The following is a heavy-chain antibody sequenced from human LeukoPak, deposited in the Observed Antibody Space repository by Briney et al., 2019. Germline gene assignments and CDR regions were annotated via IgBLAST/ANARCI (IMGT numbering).Heavy chain of an antibody. V-gene: IGHV4-61*01. Sequence: SETLSLTCTVSGGSVSSGSYYWSWIRQPPGKGLEWIGYIYYSGSTNYNPSLKSPVTISVDTSKNQFSLKLSSVTAADTAVYYCARGPPYIVVVTAIGFFDYWGQGTLVTVSS. CDR1: GGSVSSGSYY. CDR2: IYYSGST. D-gene: IGHD2-21*02. CDR3: ARGPPYIVVVTAIGFFDY. J-gene: IGHJ4*02.